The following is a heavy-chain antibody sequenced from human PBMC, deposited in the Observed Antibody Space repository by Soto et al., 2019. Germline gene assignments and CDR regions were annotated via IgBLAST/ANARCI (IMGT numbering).Heavy chain of an antibody. CDR1: GFTFSSYG. Sequence: PGGSLRLSCAASGFTFSSYGMHWVRQAPGKGLEWVAVISYDGSNKYYADSVKGRFTISRDNSKNTLYLQMNSLRAEDTAVYYCEKDTYPAAMDYYYGMDVWGQGTTVTVSS. V-gene: IGHV3-30*18. CDR3: EKDTYPAAMDYYYGMDV. CDR2: ISYDGSNK. D-gene: IGHD2-2*01. J-gene: IGHJ6*02.